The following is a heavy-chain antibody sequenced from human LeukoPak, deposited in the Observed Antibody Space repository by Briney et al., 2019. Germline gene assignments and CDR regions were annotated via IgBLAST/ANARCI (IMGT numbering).Heavy chain of an antibody. V-gene: IGHV1-8*01. D-gene: IGHD6-13*01. CDR1: GGTFTSYD. CDR2: MNPNSGNT. Sequence: ASVKVSCKASGGTFTSYDINWVRQATGQGLEWMGWMNPNSGNTGYAQKFQGRVTMTRNTSISTAYMELSSLRSEDTAVYYCARHSSSWPEDYYYGMDVWGQGTTVTVSS. J-gene: IGHJ6*02. CDR3: ARHSSSWPEDYYYGMDV.